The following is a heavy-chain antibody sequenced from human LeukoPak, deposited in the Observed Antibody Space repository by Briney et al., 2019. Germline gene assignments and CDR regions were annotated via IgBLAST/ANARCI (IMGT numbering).Heavy chain of an antibody. CDR3: AKVRVDPQVVPAARWDYYYYYGMDV. CDR1: GFTFSDYY. D-gene: IGHD2-2*01. J-gene: IGHJ6*02. V-gene: IGHV3-11*01. Sequence: PGGSLRLSCAASGFTFSDYYMSWIRQAPGKGLEWISYISSTGYSIYYADSVKGRFSISRDNAKNSLYLQMNSLRAEDTAVYYCAKVRVDPQVVPAARWDYYYYYGMDVWGQGTTVTVSS. CDR2: ISSTGYSI.